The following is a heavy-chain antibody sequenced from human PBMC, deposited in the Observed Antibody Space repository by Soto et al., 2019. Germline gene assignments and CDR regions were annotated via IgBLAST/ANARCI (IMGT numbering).Heavy chain of an antibody. CDR1: GYTFTDYY. V-gene: IGHV1-2*02. CDR3: ARDRCTGDACHSGVYFDP. D-gene: IGHD2-8*02. J-gene: IGHJ5*02. CDR2: INPLNGGT. Sequence: SVKVSCKTSGYTFTDYYIYWVRQAPGQGLEWMGSINPLNGGTNYAPKFQGRVTMTSDTSIGTAYMDLSRLKSDDTAVYYCARDRCTGDACHSGVYFDPWGQGTLVTVSA.